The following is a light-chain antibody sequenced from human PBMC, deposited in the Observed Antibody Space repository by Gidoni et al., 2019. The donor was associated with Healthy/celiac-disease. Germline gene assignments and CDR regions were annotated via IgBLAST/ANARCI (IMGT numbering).Light chain of an antibody. J-gene: IGKJ3*01. CDR3: QQSYSTPST. Sequence: DIQMTQSPSSLSASVGESVTITCRASQSISSYLNWYQQKPGKAPKLLIYAASSLQSGGPSRFSGSGSGTDFTLTISSLQPEDFATYYCQQSYSTPSTFXPXTKVDIK. CDR1: QSISSY. V-gene: IGKV1-39*01. CDR2: AAS.